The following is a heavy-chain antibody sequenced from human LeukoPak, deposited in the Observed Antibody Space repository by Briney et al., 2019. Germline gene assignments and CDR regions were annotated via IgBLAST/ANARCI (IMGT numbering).Heavy chain of an antibody. CDR2: IYSDGGNK. V-gene: IGHV3-30*12. Sequence: GRSLRPSCAASGFTFNTYGMHWVRQAPGKGLEWVAVIYSDGGNKYYTDSVRGRFTISRDNSKNTLYLQMNSLRAEDTAVYYCARFDDEWEPFDHWGQGTVVTVAS. D-gene: IGHD1-26*01. CDR3: ARFDDEWEPFDH. J-gene: IGHJ4*02. CDR1: GFTFNTYG.